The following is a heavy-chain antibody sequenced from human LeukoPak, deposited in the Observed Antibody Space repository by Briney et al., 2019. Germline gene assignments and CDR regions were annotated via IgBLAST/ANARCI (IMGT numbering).Heavy chain of an antibody. V-gene: IGHV3-21*01. J-gene: IGHJ4*02. D-gene: IGHD3-10*01. CDR2: ISSGSSAI. CDR1: GFTFTTYS. Sequence: GGSLRLSCEASGFTFTTYSMTWVRQAPGKGLEWVSIISSGSSAIFSADALKGRFAISRDNSKNTLYLQMDSLRPEDTAVYYCARDRVEGSGSYSQPFDYWGQGTLVTVSS. CDR3: ARDRVEGSGSYSQPFDY.